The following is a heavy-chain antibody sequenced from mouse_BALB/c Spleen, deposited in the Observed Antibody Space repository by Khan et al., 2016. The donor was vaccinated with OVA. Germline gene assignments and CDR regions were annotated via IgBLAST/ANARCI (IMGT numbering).Heavy chain of an antibody. D-gene: IGHD2-10*01. V-gene: IGHV2-6-1*01. Sequence: QVQLKQSGPGLVAPSQSLSITCTISGFSLTNYGVHWVRQPPGKGLEWLVVLWSDGSTTYNYAFKSRLSIIKGNSKSQVFLKMNSLQTDDTAMYYCARQPYYHYYLMDYWGQGTSVTVSS. CDR2: LWSDGST. CDR3: ARQPYYHYYLMDY. J-gene: IGHJ4*01. CDR1: GFSLTNYG.